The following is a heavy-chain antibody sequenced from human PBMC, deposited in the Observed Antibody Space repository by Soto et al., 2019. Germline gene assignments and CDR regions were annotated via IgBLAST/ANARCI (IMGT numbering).Heavy chain of an antibody. CDR3: DYIAVAGVYYFDY. J-gene: IGHJ4*02. V-gene: IGHV1-69*02. CDR2: IIPILGIA. D-gene: IGHD6-19*01. CDR1: GGTFSSYT. Sequence: ASVKVSCKASGGTFSSYTISWVRQAPGQGLEWMGRIIPILGIANYAQKFQGRVTITADKSTSTAYMELSSLRSEDTAVYYCDYIAVAGVYYFDYWGQGTLVTVSS.